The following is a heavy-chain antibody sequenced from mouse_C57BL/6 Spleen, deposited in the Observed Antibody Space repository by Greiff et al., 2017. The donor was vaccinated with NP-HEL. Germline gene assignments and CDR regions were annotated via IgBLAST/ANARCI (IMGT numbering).Heavy chain of an antibody. CDR3: ARPYDYWFAY. Sequence: EVKVVESGGDLVKPGGSLKLSCAASGFTFSSYGMSWVRQTPDKRLEWVATISSGGSYTYYPDSVKGRFTISRDNAKNTLYLQMSSLKSEDTAMYYCARPYDYWFAYWGQGTLVTVSA. CDR1: GFTFSSYG. V-gene: IGHV5-6*01. J-gene: IGHJ3*01. CDR2: ISSGGSYT. D-gene: IGHD2-4*01.